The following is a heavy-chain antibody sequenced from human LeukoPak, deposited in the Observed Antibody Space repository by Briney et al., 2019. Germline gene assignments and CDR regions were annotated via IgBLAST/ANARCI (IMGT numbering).Heavy chain of an antibody. CDR2: ISGSGGST. CDR3: AKDKEYYYGSGSYYYFDS. V-gene: IGHV3-23*01. CDR1: GFTFSSYA. Sequence: PGGSLRLSCAASGFTFSSYAMNWVRQAPGKGLEWVSGISGSGGSTYYADSVKGRFTISRDNSKNTLYLQMNSLRAEDTARYYCAKDKEYYYGSGSYYYFDSWGQGTLVTVSS. D-gene: IGHD3-10*01. J-gene: IGHJ4*02.